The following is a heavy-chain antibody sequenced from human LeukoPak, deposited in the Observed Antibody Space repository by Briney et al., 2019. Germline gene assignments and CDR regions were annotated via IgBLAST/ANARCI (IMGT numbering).Heavy chain of an antibody. CDR3: ATETHVAGLNWFDP. D-gene: IGHD6-19*01. Sequence: ASVKVSCKASGGTFSSYAISWVRQAPGQGLEWMGGIIPVFGTSNYAHKFQGRVTITADTSTSTAYMELFSLRSEDTAVYFCATETHVAGLNWFDPWGQGTLVTVSS. J-gene: IGHJ5*02. CDR1: GGTFSSYA. CDR2: IIPVFGTS. V-gene: IGHV1-69*06.